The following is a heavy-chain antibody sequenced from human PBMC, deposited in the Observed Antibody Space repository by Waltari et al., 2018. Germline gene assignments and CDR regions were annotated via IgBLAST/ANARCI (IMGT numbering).Heavy chain of an antibody. J-gene: IGHJ3*02. V-gene: IGHV3-53*01. Sequence: EVQLVESGGGLIQPGGSLRLSCEVSGFTVSNNYIGWVRQAPGKGLEWVSGSYSGGDTYDAYDVRGRFTISRDNSKNTLYLQMNSLRVEDTALYYCATWTGGSLGAFDNWGQGTMVTVSS. D-gene: IGHD7-27*01. CDR1: GFTVSNNY. CDR3: ATWTGGSLGAFDN. CDR2: SYSGGDT.